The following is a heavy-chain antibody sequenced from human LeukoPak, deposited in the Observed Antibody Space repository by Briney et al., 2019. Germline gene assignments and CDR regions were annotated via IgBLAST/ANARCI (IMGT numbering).Heavy chain of an antibody. Sequence: GGSLRYSCAASGFTFSSYWMSWVRQAPGKGLEWVANIKQDGSETYYVDSVKGRFTISRDNAKSSLYLQMNSLRVEDTAVYYCARDSPMDILTGYWRGGLDRIDAFDIWGQGTMVIVSS. D-gene: IGHD3-9*01. J-gene: IGHJ3*02. CDR1: GFTFSSYW. CDR2: IKQDGSET. V-gene: IGHV3-7*01. CDR3: ARDSPMDILTGYWRGGLDRIDAFDI.